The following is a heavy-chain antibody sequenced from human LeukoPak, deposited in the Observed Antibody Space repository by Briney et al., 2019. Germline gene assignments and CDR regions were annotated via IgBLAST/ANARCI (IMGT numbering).Heavy chain of an antibody. V-gene: IGHV3-7*01. CDR2: INQDGSVK. CDR1: GFTFSSDW. J-gene: IGHJ6*04. D-gene: IGHD3-10*02. Sequence: GGSLRLSCAASGFTFSSDWMNWVRQAPGKGLEWVATINQDGSVKYYVDSVKGRFTISRDNAKNSLYLQMNSLRAEDTAVYYCAELGITMIGGVWGKGTTVTISS. CDR3: AELGITMIGGV.